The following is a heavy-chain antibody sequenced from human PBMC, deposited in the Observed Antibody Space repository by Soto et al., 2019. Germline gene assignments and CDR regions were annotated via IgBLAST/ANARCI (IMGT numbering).Heavy chain of an antibody. J-gene: IGHJ5*02. CDR1: GFSLSTSGVG. Sequence: QITLKESGPTLVKPTQTRTLTCTFSGFSLSTSGVGVGWIRQPPGKALEWLALIYWDDDKRYSPSLKSTLTITKDTSKNQVVLTMTNMDPVNTATYYCAQRIPLLWVGEDWFNPWGQGTLISVST. CDR3: AQRIPLLWVGEDWFNP. D-gene: IGHD3-10*01. CDR2: IYWDDDK. V-gene: IGHV2-5*02.